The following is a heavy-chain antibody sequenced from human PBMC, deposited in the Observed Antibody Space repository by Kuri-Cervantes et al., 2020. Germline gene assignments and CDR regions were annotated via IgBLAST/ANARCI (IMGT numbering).Heavy chain of an antibody. CDR3: AREYSHDNYYMDV. J-gene: IGHJ6*03. V-gene: IGHV3-9*01. CDR2: ISWNSDA. D-gene: IGHD2/OR15-2a*01. CDR1: GFIFEDFA. Sequence: SLKISCAASGFIFEDFAMHWVRQAPGKGPEWVSGISWNSDAGYAGSVKGRFIISRDNPRNMIYLQLNSLRPEDTAVYYCAREYSHDNYYMDVWGKGTTVTVSS.